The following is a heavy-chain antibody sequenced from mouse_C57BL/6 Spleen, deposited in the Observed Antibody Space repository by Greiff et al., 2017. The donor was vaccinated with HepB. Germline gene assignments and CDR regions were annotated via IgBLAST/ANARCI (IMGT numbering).Heavy chain of an antibody. CDR2: ISAGGSYT. J-gene: IGHJ4*01. D-gene: IGHD2-1*01. V-gene: IGHV5-4*01. CDR1: GFTFSSYA. CDR3: ARDYGNYNYAMDY. Sequence: EVKLMESGGGLVKPGGSLKLSCAASGFTFSSYAMSWVRQTPEKRLEWVATISAGGSYTYYPDNVKGRFTISRDNAKNNLYLQMGHLKSEDTAMYFFARDYGNYNYAMDYWGQGTSVTVSS.